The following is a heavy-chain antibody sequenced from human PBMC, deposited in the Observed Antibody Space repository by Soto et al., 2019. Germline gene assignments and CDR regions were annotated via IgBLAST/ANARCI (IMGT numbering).Heavy chain of an antibody. CDR3: AREPSNGPDAFDI. CDR2: IYSGGST. Sequence: GXSLRLSGAASGFTFTNAWINWVRQAPGKGLEWVSVIYSGGSTYYADSVKGRFTISRDNSKNTLYLQMNSLRAEDTAVYYCAREPSNGPDAFDIWGQGTMVTVSS. V-gene: IGHV3-66*01. CDR1: GFTFTNAW. J-gene: IGHJ3*02. D-gene: IGHD2-8*01.